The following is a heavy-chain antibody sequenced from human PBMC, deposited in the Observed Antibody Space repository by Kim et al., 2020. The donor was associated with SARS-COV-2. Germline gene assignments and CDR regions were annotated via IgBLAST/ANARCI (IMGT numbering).Heavy chain of an antibody. J-gene: IGHJ4*02. Sequence: GGSLRLSCAASGFTFDDYAMHWVRQAPGKGLEWVSLISGDGGSTYYADSVKGRFTISRDNSKNSLYLQMNSLRTEDTALYYCANRDYYGSEGYWGQGTLVTVSS. D-gene: IGHD3-10*01. V-gene: IGHV3-43*02. CDR1: GFTFDDYA. CDR3: ANRDYYGSEGY. CDR2: ISGDGGST.